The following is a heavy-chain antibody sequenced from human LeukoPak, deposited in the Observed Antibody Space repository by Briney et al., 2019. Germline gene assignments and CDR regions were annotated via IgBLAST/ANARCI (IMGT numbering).Heavy chain of an antibody. Sequence: GGSLRLSCVVSGFTFNRCWMNWVRQAPGKGLEWVAHINPDGRDTYYVDSVKGRFTISRDNAQNSMYLQMNSLRVEDSAVYYCTSWGDTTAEYFQRWGQGTLVTVSS. CDR3: TSWGDTTAEYFQR. V-gene: IGHV3-7*01. D-gene: IGHD2-21*02. CDR1: GFTFNRCW. J-gene: IGHJ1*01. CDR2: INPDGRDT.